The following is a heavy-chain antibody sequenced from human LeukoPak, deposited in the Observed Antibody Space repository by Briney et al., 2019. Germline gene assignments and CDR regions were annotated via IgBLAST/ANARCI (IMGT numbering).Heavy chain of an antibody. CDR1: GGSFSGYY. Sequence: SETLSLTCAVYGGSFSGYYWSWIRQPPGKGLEWIGEINHSGSTNYNPSLKSRVTISVDTSKNQFSLKLSSVTAADTAVYYCARAPCIHNWFDPWGQGTLVTVSS. CDR3: ARAPCIHNWFDP. V-gene: IGHV4-34*01. J-gene: IGHJ5*02. CDR2: INHSGST. D-gene: IGHD2-21*01.